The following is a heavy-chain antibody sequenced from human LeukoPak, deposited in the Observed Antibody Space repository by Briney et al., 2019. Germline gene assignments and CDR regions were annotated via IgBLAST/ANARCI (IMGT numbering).Heavy chain of an antibody. Sequence: GGSLRLSCVASGLTFSSYWMNWVRQAPGKGLEWVASIKEDGREKLYVESLEGRLTIARDNAKESLHLQMRNLRVEDTAVYYCTRALGHSVLAFDVWGQGTVVIVS. V-gene: IGHV3-7*03. CDR3: TRALGHSVLAFDV. J-gene: IGHJ3*01. D-gene: IGHD3-16*01. CDR2: IKEDGREK. CDR1: GLTFSSYW.